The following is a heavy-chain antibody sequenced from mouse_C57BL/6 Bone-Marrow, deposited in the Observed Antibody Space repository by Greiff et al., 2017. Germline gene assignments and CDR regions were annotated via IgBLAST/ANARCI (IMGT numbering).Heavy chain of an antibody. CDR2: LDPEDGDT. V-gene: IGHV14-1*01. J-gene: IGHJ4*01. CDR1: GFNIKDYY. CDR3: TTRYYGSSGDAMDY. Sequence: EVQLQQSGAELVRPGASVKLSCTASGFNIKDYYMHWVKQRPEQGLEWIGRLDPEDGDTEYAPKFQGKATMTADTSSNTAYLQLSSLTSEDTAVYYCTTRYYGSSGDAMDYWGQGTSVTVSS. D-gene: IGHD1-1*01.